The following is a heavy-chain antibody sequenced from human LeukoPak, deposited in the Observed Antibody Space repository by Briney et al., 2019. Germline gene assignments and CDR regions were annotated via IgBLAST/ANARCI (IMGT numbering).Heavy chain of an antibody. V-gene: IGHV4-59*01. CDR2: IYYSGST. CDR1: GGSISSYY. Sequence: SETLSLTCTVSGGSISSYYWSWIRQPPGKGLEWLGYIYYSGSTNYNPSLKSRVTISVDTSKNQFSLKLSSVTAADTAVYYCARVGGYSSGWYPFGYYYYYMDVWGKGTTVTVSS. D-gene: IGHD6-19*01. J-gene: IGHJ6*03. CDR3: ARVGGYSSGWYPFGYYYYYMDV.